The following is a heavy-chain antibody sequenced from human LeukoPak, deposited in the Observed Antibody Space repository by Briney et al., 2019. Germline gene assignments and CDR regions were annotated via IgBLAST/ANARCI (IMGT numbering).Heavy chain of an antibody. CDR2: NYWDDDK. J-gene: IGHJ4*02. D-gene: IGHD2/OR15-2a*01. CDR1: GFSLDTNGVG. CDR3: AHSPFLQDPLFDY. Sequence: SGXXLVKPTPALTLTCTFSGFSLDTNGVGVGWIRQPPGKALEWLALNYWDDDKRYRTSLKRRQNITQGKAKKHMDLTMTNMDPVDTGTYYCAHSPFLQDPLFDYWGQGTPVTVSS. V-gene: IGHV2-5*02.